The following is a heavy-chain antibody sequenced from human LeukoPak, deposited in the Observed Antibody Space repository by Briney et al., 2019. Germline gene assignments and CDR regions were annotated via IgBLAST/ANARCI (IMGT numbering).Heavy chain of an antibody. J-gene: IGHJ4*02. Sequence: GGSLRLSCAVSGFTFSSYAMSWVRQAPGKGLEWVSAISGSGGSTYYADSVKGRFTISRDNSKNTLYLQMNSLRAEDTAVYYCAKDLLRFGELLWRGGVDYWGQGTLVTVSS. CDR1: GFTFSSYA. V-gene: IGHV3-23*01. CDR2: ISGSGGST. CDR3: AKDLLRFGELLWRGGVDY. D-gene: IGHD3-10*01.